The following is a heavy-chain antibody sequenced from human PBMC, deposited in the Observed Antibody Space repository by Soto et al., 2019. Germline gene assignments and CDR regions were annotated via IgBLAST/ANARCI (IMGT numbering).Heavy chain of an antibody. D-gene: IGHD2-15*01. CDR1: GYSFTSYD. CDR3: ARDIQSSSVYGVDV. J-gene: IGHJ6*02. CDR2: ISGYTGDT. Sequence: ASVKVSCKASGYSFTSYDIIWVRQAPGQGLEWMGWISGYTGDTNYAQKFQGRLYMTTDTSTSTAYMELRSLRSDDTAVYYCARDIQSSSVYGVDVWGQGTTVTVS. V-gene: IGHV1-18*04.